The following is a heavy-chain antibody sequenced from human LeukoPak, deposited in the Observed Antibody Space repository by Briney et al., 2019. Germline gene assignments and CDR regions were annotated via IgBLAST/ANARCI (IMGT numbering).Heavy chain of an antibody. J-gene: IGHJ4*02. D-gene: IGHD6-6*01. V-gene: IGHV3-23*01. CDR2: ISGSGGST. CDR1: GFTFSSYA. CDR3: AKDRIAARPRNFDY. Sequence: PGGSLRLSCAASGFTFSSYAMSWVRQAPGKGLEWVSTISGSGGSTYYADSVKGRFTISRDNSKNTLYLQMNNLRAEDTAVYYCAKDRIAARPRNFDYWGQGTQVTVSS.